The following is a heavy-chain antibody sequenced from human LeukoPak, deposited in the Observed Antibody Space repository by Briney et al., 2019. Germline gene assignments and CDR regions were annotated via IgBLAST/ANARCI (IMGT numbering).Heavy chain of an antibody. D-gene: IGHD6-19*01. CDR1: GFTVSSNH. J-gene: IGHJ4*02. CDR2: IFSGGST. V-gene: IGHV3-53*01. Sequence: GGSLRLSCAASGFTVSSNHMSWVRQAPGRGLEWVSSIFSGGSTYYADSVKGRFTISRDNSKNTLYLQMNSLRAEDTAVYYCARDLYSSGWLISDYWGQGTLVTVSS. CDR3: ARDLYSSGWLISDY.